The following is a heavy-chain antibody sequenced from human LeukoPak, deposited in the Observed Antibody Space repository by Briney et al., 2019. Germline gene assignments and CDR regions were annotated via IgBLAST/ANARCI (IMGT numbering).Heavy chain of an antibody. D-gene: IGHD3/OR15-3a*01. Sequence: SETLSLTCTVSGGSISSGSYYWSWIRHPAGKGLEWIGRIYTSGSTNYNPSLKSRVTISVDTSKNQFSLKLSSVTAADTAVYYCAREAPLLDRNYYGMDVWGQGTTVTVSS. CDR2: IYTSGST. V-gene: IGHV4-61*02. J-gene: IGHJ6*02. CDR3: AREAPLLDRNYYGMDV. CDR1: GGSISSGSYY.